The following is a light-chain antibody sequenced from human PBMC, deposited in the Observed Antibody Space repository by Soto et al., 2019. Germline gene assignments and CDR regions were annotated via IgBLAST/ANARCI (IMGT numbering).Light chain of an antibody. CDR1: SSDVGDYNY. Sequence: QSALTQPASVSGSPGQSITISCTGTSSDVGDYNYVSWYQQHPGKAPKLMIFDVSNRPSGVSNRFSGSKSGNTASLTISGLQAEHEADYYCSSYTSSSTRVFGTGTKVTVL. CDR3: SSYTSSSTRV. J-gene: IGLJ1*01. CDR2: DVS. V-gene: IGLV2-14*01.